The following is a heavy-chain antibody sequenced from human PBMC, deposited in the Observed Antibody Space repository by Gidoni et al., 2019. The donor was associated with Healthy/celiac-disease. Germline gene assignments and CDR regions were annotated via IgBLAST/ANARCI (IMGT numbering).Heavy chain of an antibody. V-gene: IGHV4-59*01. J-gene: IGHJ2*01. CDR3: ARGPNDYGDYGPYWYFDL. CDR2: IYYSGST. CDR1: GGSISSYY. Sequence: QVQLQESGPGLVKPSETLSLTCTVSGGSISSYYWSWIRQPPGTGLEWIGYIYYSGSTNYNPSLKSRVTISVDTSKNQFSLKLSSVTAADTAVYYCARGPNDYGDYGPYWYFDLWGRGTLVTVSS. D-gene: IGHD4-17*01.